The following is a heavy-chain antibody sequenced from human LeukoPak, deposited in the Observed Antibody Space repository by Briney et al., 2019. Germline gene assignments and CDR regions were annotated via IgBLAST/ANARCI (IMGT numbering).Heavy chain of an antibody. CDR1: GYTFTSYA. CDR3: ARGGVVPAADPFDY. J-gene: IGHJ4*02. Sequence: WASVKVSCKASGYTFTSYAMDWVRQAPGQRLGWMGGINAGNGNTKYSQKSQGRVTITRDTSASTAYMELSSLRSEDTAVYYCARGGVVPAADPFDYWGQGTLVTVSS. CDR2: INAGNGNT. D-gene: IGHD2-2*01. V-gene: IGHV1-3*01.